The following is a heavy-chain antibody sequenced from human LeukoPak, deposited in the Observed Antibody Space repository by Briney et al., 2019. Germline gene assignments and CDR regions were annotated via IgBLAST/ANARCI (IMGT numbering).Heavy chain of an antibody. CDR1: GFTFSVFE. V-gene: IGHV3-48*03. CDR2: ISSTGSWT. J-gene: IGHJ4*02. Sequence: GGSLRLSCAASGFTFSVFEMNWVRQAPGKGLEWVSYISSTGSWTYYADSVKGRFTISRDNAKNSLYLQMNSLRAEDTAVYYCARMHRGGELSFPFFDYWGQGTLVTVSS. D-gene: IGHD3-16*02. CDR3: ARMHRGGELSFPFFDY.